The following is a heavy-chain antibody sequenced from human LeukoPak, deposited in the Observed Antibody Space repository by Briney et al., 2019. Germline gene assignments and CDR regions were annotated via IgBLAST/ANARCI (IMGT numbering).Heavy chain of an antibody. CDR1: GGSISSSSYY. CDR3: ARHSGYEDYDAFDI. V-gene: IGHV4-39*07. J-gene: IGHJ3*02. D-gene: IGHD5-12*01. Sequence: PSETLSLTCTVSGGSISSSSYYWGWIRQPPGKGLEWIGSIYYSGSTYYNPSLKSRVTISVDTSKNQFSLKLSSVTAADTAVYYCARHSGYEDYDAFDIWGQGTMVTVSS. CDR2: IYYSGST.